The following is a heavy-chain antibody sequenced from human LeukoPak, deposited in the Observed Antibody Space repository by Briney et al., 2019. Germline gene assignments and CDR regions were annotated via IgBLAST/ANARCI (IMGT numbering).Heavy chain of an antibody. CDR3: ATQVTVTPRGWFDP. J-gene: IGHJ5*02. Sequence: ASVKVSCKASGYTFTSYGISWVRQAPGQGLEWMGWISAYNGNTNYAQKLQGRVTMTTDTTTSTAYMELRSLRSDGPAVYYCATQVTVTPRGWFDPWGQGTLVTVSS. CDR2: ISAYNGNT. CDR1: GYTFTSYG. V-gene: IGHV1-18*01. D-gene: IGHD4-17*01.